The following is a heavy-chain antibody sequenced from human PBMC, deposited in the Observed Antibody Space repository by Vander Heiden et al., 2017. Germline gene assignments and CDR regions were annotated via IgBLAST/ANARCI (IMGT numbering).Heavy chain of an antibody. J-gene: IGHJ3*02. D-gene: IGHD3-10*01. CDR3: ARDFYGSQSFLPGNI. CDR2: VNPYNGDT. CDR1: GYTFTAYY. V-gene: IGHV1-2*02. Sequence: QVQLVQSGAEVKRPGASVKVSCKPLGYTFTAYYLHWVRQAPGQGLEWMGWVNPYNGDTDYAQKFQGRVTMTSDTSIGTAYMELSRLTSDDTAVYYCARDFYGSQSFLPGNIWGRGTMITVSS.